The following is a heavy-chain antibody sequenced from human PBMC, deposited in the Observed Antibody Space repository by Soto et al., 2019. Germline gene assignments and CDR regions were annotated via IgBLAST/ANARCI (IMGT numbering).Heavy chain of an antibody. J-gene: IGHJ5*02. D-gene: IGHD6-13*01. CDR2: IYYSGST. CDR3: ARATYSSSWYVVWFDP. CDR1: GGSISSGGYY. Sequence: PSETLSLTCTVSGGSISSGGYYWSWIRQHLGKGLEWIGYIYYSGSTYYNPSLKSRVTISVDTSKNQFSLKLSSVTAADTAVYYCARATYSSSWYVVWFDPWGQGTLVTVSS. V-gene: IGHV4-31*03.